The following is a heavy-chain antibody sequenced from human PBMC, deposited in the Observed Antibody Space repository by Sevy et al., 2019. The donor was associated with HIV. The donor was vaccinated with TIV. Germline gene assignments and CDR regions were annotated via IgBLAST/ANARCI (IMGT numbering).Heavy chain of an antibody. CDR1: GFTFSKYS. J-gene: IGHJ4*02. CDR2: LPFGFGEI. V-gene: IGHV3-23*01. D-gene: IGHD2-8*01. Sequence: GGSLRLSCAASGFTFSKYSMSWVRQPQGKGLEWVSTLPFGFGEINYAESVKGRFTISRDNSKSSVYLQMNNLRPEDTAVYYCAREGCTKPHDYWGQGTLVTVSS. CDR3: AREGCTKPHDY.